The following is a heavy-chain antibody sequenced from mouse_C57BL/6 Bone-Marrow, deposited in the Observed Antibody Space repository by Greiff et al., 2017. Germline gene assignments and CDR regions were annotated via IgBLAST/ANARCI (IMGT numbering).Heavy chain of an antibody. CDR1: GYTFTSYW. D-gene: IGHD2-3*01. V-gene: IGHV1-53*01. CDR2: INPSNGGT. CDR3: ARGWVLRYCDV. J-gene: IGHJ1*03. Sequence: QVQLQQPGPELVKPGASVKLSCKASGYTFTSYWMHWVKQRPGQGLEWIGNINPSNGGTNYNEKFKSKATLTVDKSSSTAYMQLSSLTSEDSAGYYCARGWVLRYCDVRGTGTTGTVSS.